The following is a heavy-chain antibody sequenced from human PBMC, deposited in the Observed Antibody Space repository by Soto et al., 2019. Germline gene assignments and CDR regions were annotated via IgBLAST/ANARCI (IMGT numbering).Heavy chain of an antibody. V-gene: IGHV1-18*01. CDR2: INSYNGYT. J-gene: IGHJ4*01. CDR1: GYAYTTRG. CDR3: TRYYSPNDY. D-gene: IGHD2-21*01. Sequence: VKVDCKTSGYAYTTRGISCVRPAPGQGLEWMRWINSYNGYTQYAQKFQDRLTMTTDTSTSTSYMELRSLRSDDTAVYYCTRYYSPNDYWG.